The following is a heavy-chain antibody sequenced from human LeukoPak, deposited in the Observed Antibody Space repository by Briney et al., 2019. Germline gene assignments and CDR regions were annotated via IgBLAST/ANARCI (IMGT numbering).Heavy chain of an antibody. J-gene: IGHJ3*02. CDR3: ASVVGAAAGHDAFDI. Sequence: GSSVKVSCKASGGTFSSYAISWVRQAPGQGLEWMGGIIPIFGTANYAQKFQGRVTITADESTSTAYMELSSLRSKDTAVYYCASVVGAAAGHDAFDIWGQGTMVTVSS. D-gene: IGHD6-13*01. CDR2: IIPIFGTA. V-gene: IGHV1-69*01. CDR1: GGTFSSYA.